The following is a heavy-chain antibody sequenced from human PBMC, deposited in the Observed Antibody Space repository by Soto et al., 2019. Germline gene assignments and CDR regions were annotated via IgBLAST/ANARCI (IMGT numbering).Heavy chain of an antibody. D-gene: IGHD2-2*01. Sequence: GASVKVSCKASGYTFTTYGISWVRQAPGQGLEWLGWISAHNGNTNYAQKLQGRVTMTTDTSTSTAYMELRSLRSDDTAVYYCARVKCSSTSCYEPYYYGMDVWGQGTTVTVSS. CDR2: ISAHNGNT. CDR1: GYTFTTYG. J-gene: IGHJ6*02. V-gene: IGHV1-18*01. CDR3: ARVKCSSTSCYEPYYYGMDV.